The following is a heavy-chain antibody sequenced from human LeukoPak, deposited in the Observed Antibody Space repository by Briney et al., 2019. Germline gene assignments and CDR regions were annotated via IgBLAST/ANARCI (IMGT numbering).Heavy chain of an antibody. CDR3: ASENDYVPQY. J-gene: IGHJ4*02. D-gene: IGHD3-16*01. CDR2: ISSSSSYI. Sequence: GGSLRLSCAASGFTFSNYEMNWVRQAPGKGLEWVSSISSSSSYIYYADSVKGRFTISRDNAKNSLYLQMNSLRAEDTAVYYCASENDYVPQYWGQGTLVTVSS. V-gene: IGHV3-21*01. CDR1: GFTFSNYE.